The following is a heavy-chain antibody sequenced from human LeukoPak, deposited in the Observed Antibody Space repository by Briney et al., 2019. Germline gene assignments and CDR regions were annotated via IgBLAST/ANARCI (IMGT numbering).Heavy chain of an antibody. CDR3: ARGYYDSSGSDAFDI. V-gene: IGHV3-30*04. CDR2: ISYDGSNK. D-gene: IGHD3-22*01. CDR1: GFTFSSYA. Sequence: GRSLRLSCAASGFTFSSYAMHWVRQAPGKGLEWVAVISYDGSNKYYADSVKGRFTISRDNAKNSLYLQMNSLRAEDTAVYYCARGYYDSSGSDAFDIWGQGTMVTVSS. J-gene: IGHJ3*02.